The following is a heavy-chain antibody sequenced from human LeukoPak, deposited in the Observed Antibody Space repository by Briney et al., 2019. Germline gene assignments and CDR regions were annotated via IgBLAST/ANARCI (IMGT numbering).Heavy chain of an antibody. V-gene: IGHV4-39*01. CDR3: ARVYGWPPRLDY. J-gene: IGHJ4*02. CDR2: IYYSGST. Sequence: SETLSLTCTVSGGSISSSSYYWGWIRQPPGKGLEWIGSIYYSGSTYYNPSLKSRVTISVDTSKNQFSLNLSSVTAADTAVYYCARVYGWPPRLDYWGQGTLVTVSS. D-gene: IGHD2/OR15-2a*01. CDR1: GGSISSSSYY.